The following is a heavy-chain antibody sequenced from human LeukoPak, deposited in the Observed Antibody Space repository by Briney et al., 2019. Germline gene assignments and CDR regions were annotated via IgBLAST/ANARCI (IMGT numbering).Heavy chain of an antibody. V-gene: IGHV1-2*06. CDR3: ARDLKTGY. D-gene: IGHD3-9*01. CDR2: IIPNSGGT. J-gene: IGHJ4*02. Sequence: ASVKVSCKASGYTFTDYYMHWVRQAPGEGLEWMGRIIPNSGGTNYSQKFQGRVTMTRDTSISTAYMELSRLRSDHTAVYYCARDLKTGYWGQGTLVTVSS. CDR1: GYTFTDYY.